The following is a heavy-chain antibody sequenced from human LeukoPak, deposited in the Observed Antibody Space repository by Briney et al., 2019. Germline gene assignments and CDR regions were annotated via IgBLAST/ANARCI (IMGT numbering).Heavy chain of an antibody. V-gene: IGHV4-4*07. CDR1: GGSISSYY. CDR2: IYTSGST. J-gene: IGHJ6*02. CDR3: ARDKVYYGMDV. Sequence: SETLSLTCTVSGGSISSYYWSWIRQPAGKGLEWIGRIYTSGSTNNNPSLKSRVTMSVDTSKNQFSLKLSSVTAADTGVYYCARDKVYYGMDVWGQGTTVTVSS.